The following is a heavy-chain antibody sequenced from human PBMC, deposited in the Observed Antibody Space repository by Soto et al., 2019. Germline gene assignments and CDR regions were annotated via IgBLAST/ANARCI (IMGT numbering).Heavy chain of an antibody. J-gene: IGHJ6*02. CDR2: IDWDDDK. CDR3: ARIPGLWFGDQIYNCYGMDV. V-gene: IGHV2-70*01. D-gene: IGHD3-10*01. CDR1: GFSLSTSGIC. Sequence: SGPTLVNPTPTLTLTCTFSGFSLSTSGICVSWIRQPPRKALEWLALIDWDDDKYYSTSLKTRLTISKDTSKERVVITMTNMDRVGTATYYCARIPGLWFGDQIYNCYGMDVWGQGTTVTVSS.